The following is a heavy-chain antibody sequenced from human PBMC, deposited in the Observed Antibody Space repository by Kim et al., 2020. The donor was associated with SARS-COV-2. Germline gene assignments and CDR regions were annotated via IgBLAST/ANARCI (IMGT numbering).Heavy chain of an antibody. CDR3: ARIRGIAAAGTYYFDY. V-gene: IGHV2-26*01. D-gene: IGHD6-13*01. Sequence: SLKSRLTISKDTSKSQVVLTMTNMDPVDTATYYCARIRGIAAAGTYYFDYWGQGTLVTVSS. J-gene: IGHJ4*02.